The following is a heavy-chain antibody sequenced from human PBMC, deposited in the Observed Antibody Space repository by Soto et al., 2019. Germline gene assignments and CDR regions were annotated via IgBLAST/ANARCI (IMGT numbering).Heavy chain of an antibody. D-gene: IGHD6-19*01. J-gene: IGHJ4*02. V-gene: IGHV3-23*01. CDR2: ITGRGESS. Sequence: PGWSLRLSCTGSVLKFSNYAMTWFRQAPGKGLQWISTITGRGESSYYAESVKGRFTISRDNSRNTLYLQMSSLRADDTGIYYCAARDGRWLPYCSDFWGPGALVTVSS. CDR1: VLKFSNYA. CDR3: AARDGRWLPYCSDF.